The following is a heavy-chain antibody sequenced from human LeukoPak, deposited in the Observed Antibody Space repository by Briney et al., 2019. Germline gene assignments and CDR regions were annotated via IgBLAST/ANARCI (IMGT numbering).Heavy chain of an antibody. CDR3: AKDINGGNSRYAFDI. D-gene: IGHD4-23*01. V-gene: IGHV3-48*04. Sequence: PGGSLRLSCAASGITFSSYSMNWVRQAPGKGLEWISYLSSDNYTIYYADSVKGRFTISRDNAKNSLYLQMNSLRAEDTALYYCAKDINGGNSRYAFDIWGQGTMVTVSS. CDR2: LSSDNYTI. J-gene: IGHJ3*02. CDR1: GITFSSYS.